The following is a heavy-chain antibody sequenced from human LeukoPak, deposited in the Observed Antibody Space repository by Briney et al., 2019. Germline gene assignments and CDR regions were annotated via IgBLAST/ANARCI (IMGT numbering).Heavy chain of an antibody. J-gene: IGHJ4*02. CDR3: ARMDIGLVRD. CDR2: ISSSSSTI. D-gene: IGHD3-10*01. CDR1: GLTFSSYA. Sequence: GGSLRLSCAASGLTFSSYAMHWVRQAPGKGLEWVSYISSSSSTIYYADSVKGRFTISRDNAKNSLYLQMNSLRAEDTAVYYCARMDIGLVRDWGQGTLVTVSS. V-gene: IGHV3-48*04.